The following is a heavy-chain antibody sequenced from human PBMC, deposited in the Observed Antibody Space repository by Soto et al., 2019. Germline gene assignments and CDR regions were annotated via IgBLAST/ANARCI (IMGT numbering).Heavy chain of an antibody. CDR2: IYYSGST. J-gene: IGHJ1*01. CDR3: ARGTDYGGARAEYFQH. V-gene: IGHV4-30-4*01. CDR1: GGSMSSGGDY. D-gene: IGHD4-17*01. Sequence: SETLSLTWTVSGGSMSSGGDYWSWIRQHPGKGLEWIGYIYYSGSTYYNPSLKSRVTTSVDTSKNQFSLKLSSVTAADTAVYYCARGTDYGGARAEYFQHWGQGTLVTVSP.